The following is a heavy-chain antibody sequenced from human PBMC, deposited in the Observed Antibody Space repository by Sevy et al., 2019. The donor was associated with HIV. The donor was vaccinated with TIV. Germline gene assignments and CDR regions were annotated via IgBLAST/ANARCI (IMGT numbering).Heavy chain of an antibody. CDR1: GFTFSIYG. J-gene: IGHJ3*02. D-gene: IGHD3-22*01. Sequence: GGSLRLSCAAYGFTFSIYGMHWVRQAPGKGLEWVAVIWNDRSNKHYADSVKGRFTISRDNAKITLYLQMNSLRVEDTAVYYCASLPNNYYDISGSSGDDAFDIWGQGTRVTVSS. CDR2: IWNDRSNK. V-gene: IGHV3-33*01. CDR3: ASLPNNYYDISGSSGDDAFDI.